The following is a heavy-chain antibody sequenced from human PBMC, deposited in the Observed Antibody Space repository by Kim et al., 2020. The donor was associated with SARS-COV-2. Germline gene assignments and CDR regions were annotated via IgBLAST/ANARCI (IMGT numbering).Heavy chain of an antibody. CDR1: GGFITSDSFY. Sequence: SETLSLTCIVSGGFITSDSFYWAWIRQPPGKGLEWIGTFHNSGNPYYSASLRSRLTISVDSSKNQFSLKLRSVTAADTAVYYCARHVGYFD. CDR3: ARHVGYFD. J-gene: IGHJ4*03. V-gene: IGHV4-39*01. CDR2: FHNSGNP.